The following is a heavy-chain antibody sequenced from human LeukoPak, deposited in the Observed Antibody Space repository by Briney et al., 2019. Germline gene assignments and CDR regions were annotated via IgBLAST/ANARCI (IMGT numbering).Heavy chain of an antibody. CDR2: ISGSGGST. J-gene: IGHJ4*02. CDR3: AKDRFYGDCNFDY. D-gene: IGHD4-17*01. Sequence: GGSLRLSCAASGFTFSSYAMSWVRQAPGKGLEWVSAISGSGGSTYYADSVKGRFTISRDNSKNTLYPQMNSLRAEDTAVYYCAKDRFYGDCNFDYWGQGTLVTVSS. CDR1: GFTFSSYA. V-gene: IGHV3-23*01.